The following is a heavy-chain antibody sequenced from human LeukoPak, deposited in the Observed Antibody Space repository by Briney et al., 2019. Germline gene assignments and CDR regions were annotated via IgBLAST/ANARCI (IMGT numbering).Heavy chain of an antibody. CDR2: IWYDGSNK. J-gene: IGHJ6*02. V-gene: IGHV3-33*01. CDR1: GFTFSSYG. Sequence: GGSLRLSCAASGFTFSSYGMHWVRQAPGKGLEWVAVIWYDGSNKYYADSVKGRLTISRDNSKNTLYLQMNSLRAEDTAVYYCARDIVATRWGYYYYGMDVWGQGTTVTVSS. D-gene: IGHD5-12*01. CDR3: ARDIVATRWGYYYYGMDV.